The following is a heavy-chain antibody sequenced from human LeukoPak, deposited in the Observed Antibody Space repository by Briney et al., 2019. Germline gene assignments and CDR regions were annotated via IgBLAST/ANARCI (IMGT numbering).Heavy chain of an antibody. J-gene: IGHJ4*02. D-gene: IGHD1-26*01. V-gene: IGHV4-59*01. CDR2: IYNSGGT. CDR3: ASEFSA. Sequence: ASETLSLTCTVFGDSISGDYWTWIRQSPGKGLEWIGLIYNSGGTNYNPSLKSRVTISLGTSKKQFSLKVTSVTAADTAVYYCASEFSAWGPGTLVTVSS. CDR1: GDSISGDY.